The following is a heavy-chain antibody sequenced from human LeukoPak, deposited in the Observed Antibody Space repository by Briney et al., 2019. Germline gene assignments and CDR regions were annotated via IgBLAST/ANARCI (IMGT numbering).Heavy chain of an antibody. V-gene: IGHV1-69*13. CDR2: VIPIFGTA. J-gene: IGHJ6*03. CDR3: ATGVEYYDILTGPYYYYMDV. Sequence: ASVKVSCKASGGTFSIYAISWVRQAPGQGLEWMGVVIPIFGTANYAQKFQGRVTITADESTSTAYMELSSLRSEDTAVYYCATGVEYYDILTGPYYYYMDVWGKGTTVTISS. D-gene: IGHD3-9*01. CDR1: GGTFSIYA.